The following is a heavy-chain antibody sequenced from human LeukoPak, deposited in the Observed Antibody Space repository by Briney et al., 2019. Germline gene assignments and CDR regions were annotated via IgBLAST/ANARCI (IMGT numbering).Heavy chain of an antibody. V-gene: IGHV4-39*07. CDR3: ASASYYYDSSGYYSLVYYFDY. J-gene: IGHJ4*02. CDR1: GGSISSSSYY. D-gene: IGHD3-22*01. CDR2: IYYSGST. Sequence: SETLSLTCTVSGGSISSSSYYWGWIRQPPGKGLEWIGSIYYSGSTYYNPSLKSRVTISVDTSKNQFSLKLSSVTAADTAVYYCASASYYYDSSGYYSLVYYFDYWGQGTLVTVSS.